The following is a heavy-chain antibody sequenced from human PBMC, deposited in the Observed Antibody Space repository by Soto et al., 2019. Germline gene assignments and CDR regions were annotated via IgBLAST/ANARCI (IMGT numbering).Heavy chain of an antibody. CDR2: IYPGDSDT. J-gene: IGHJ4*02. D-gene: IGHD3-10*01. CDR3: TIQQGSGSYYTFVF. CDR1: GYTFTTSW. V-gene: IGHV5-51*01. Sequence: PGESLKISCKASGYTFTTSWIAWVRQMPGQGLEWMGIIYPGDSDTRISPSFQGHVSISADKSTSTAYLQWTILEASDSGIYYCTIQQGSGSYYTFVFSGQGTRVTV.